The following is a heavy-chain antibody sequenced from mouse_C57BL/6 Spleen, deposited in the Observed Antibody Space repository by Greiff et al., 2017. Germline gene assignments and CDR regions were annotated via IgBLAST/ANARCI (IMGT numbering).Heavy chain of an antibody. CDR1: GYTFTSYT. D-gene: IGHD4-1*01. Sequence: QVQLKQSGAELARPGASVKMSCKASGYTFTSYTMHWVKQRPGQGLEWIGYINPSSGYTKYNQKFKDKATLTADKSSSTAYMQLSSLTSEDSAVYYCAGLTDFDYGGQGTTLTVSS. J-gene: IGHJ2*01. CDR3: AGLTDFDY. CDR2: INPSSGYT. V-gene: IGHV1-4*01.